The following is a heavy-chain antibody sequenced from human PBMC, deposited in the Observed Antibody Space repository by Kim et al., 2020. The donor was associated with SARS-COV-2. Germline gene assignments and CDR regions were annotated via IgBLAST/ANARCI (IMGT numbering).Heavy chain of an antibody. V-gene: IGHV4-4*06. J-gene: IGHJ2*01. D-gene: IGHD4-17*01. CDR3: ARVGTVTNPAGRYWYFDL. Sequence: KSRVTMSVDTSKNQFSLKLSSVTAADTAVYYCARVGTVTNPAGRYWYFDLWGRGTLVTVSS.